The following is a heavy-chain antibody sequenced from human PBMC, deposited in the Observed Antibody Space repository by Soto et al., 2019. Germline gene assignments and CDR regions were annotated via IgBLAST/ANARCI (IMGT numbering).Heavy chain of an antibody. CDR3: AKGVRMAGDDAFDI. D-gene: IGHD6-19*01. J-gene: IGHJ3*02. CDR1: GFTFSSYA. CDR2: ISGSGGST. V-gene: IGHV3-23*01. Sequence: GESLKISCAASGFTFSSYAMSWVRQAPGKGLEWGSAISGSGGSTYYADSVKGRFTISRDTSKNTLYLQMNSLRAEDTAVYYCAKGVRMAGDDAFDIWGQGTMVTVSS.